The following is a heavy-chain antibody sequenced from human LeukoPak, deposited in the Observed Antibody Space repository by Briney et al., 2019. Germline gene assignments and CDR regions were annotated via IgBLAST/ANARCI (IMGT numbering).Heavy chain of an antibody. D-gene: IGHD5-18*01. Sequence: SETLSLTCTVSGGSISSYYWSWIRQPPGKGLEWIGYIYYSGSTNYNPSLKSRVTISVDTSKNQFSLKLSSVTAADTAVYYCARFTTAMVTGDAFDIWGQGTMVTVSS. CDR1: GGSISSYY. CDR2: IYYSGST. V-gene: IGHV4-59*01. J-gene: IGHJ3*02. CDR3: ARFTTAMVTGDAFDI.